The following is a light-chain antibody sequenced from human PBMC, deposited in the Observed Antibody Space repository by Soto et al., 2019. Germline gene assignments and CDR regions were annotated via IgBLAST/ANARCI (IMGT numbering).Light chain of an antibody. CDR2: AAS. J-gene: IGKJ4*01. V-gene: IGKV3-20*01. Sequence: EIVLPQSPGTLSLSPGERATLSCRASQSVSSTYLAWYQQKPGQAPRLLIYAASSRAPGIPDRFSGSGSVTDFTLTISRLGPEDFAVYFCQQYDGSPLTFGGGTKVEIK. CDR1: QSVSSTY. CDR3: QQYDGSPLT.